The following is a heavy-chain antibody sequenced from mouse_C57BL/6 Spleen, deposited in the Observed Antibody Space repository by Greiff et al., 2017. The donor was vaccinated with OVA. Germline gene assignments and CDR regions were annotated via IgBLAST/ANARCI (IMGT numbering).Heavy chain of an antibody. CDR2: INPNNGGT. D-gene: IGHD2-4*01. Sequence: EVQLQQSGPELVKPGASVKISCKASGYTFTDYYMNWVKQSHGKSLEWIGDINPNNGGTSYNQKFKGKATLTVDKSSSTAYMELRSLTSEDSAVYYCASPGILDDYADYYAMDYWGQGTSVTVSS. CDR3: ASPGILDDYADYYAMDY. J-gene: IGHJ4*01. V-gene: IGHV1-26*01. CDR1: GYTFTDYY.